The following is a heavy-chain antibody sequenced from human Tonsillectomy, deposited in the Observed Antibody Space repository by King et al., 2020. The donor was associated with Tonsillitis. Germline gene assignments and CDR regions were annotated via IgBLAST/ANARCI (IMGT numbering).Heavy chain of an antibody. CDR3: ARPYSSSFWYFGL. D-gene: IGHD6-6*01. J-gene: IGHJ2*01. CDR2: IHYSGST. V-gene: IGHV4-59*08. Sequence: VQLQESGPGLVKPSETLSLTCTVSGGSINSYYWSWIRQPPGKGLEWIEFIHYSGSTNYNPSLKSRVTMSVDTSKNHFSLTLSSVTAADTAVYFCARPYSSSFWYFGLWGRGTLVSVSS. CDR1: GGSINSYY.